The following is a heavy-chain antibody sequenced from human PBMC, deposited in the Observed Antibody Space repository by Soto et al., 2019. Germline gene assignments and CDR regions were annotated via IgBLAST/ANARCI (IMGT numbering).Heavy chain of an antibody. J-gene: IGHJ4*02. CDR1: GGSISSGGYY. D-gene: IGHD3-22*01. CDR2: IYYSGST. CDR3: ARNYDSSGYGQYYFDY. Sequence: VSLTCTVSGGSISSGGYYWSWIRQHPGKGLEWIGYIYYSGSTYYNPSLKSRVTISVDTSKNQFSLKLSSVTAADTAVYYCARNYDSSGYGQYYFDYWGQGTLVTVSS. V-gene: IGHV4-31*03.